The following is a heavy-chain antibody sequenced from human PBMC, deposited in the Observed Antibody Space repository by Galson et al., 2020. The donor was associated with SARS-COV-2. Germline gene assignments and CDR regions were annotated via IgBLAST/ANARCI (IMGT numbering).Heavy chain of an antibody. Sequence: GESLKISCEASGFTFRTYAMHWVRQAPGKGLEWVAVTSHDGSKEFYADSVRGRFAISRDNSKSTLYLQISSLRGEDTAVYYCARDRMIRGDSSIEQYGRDVWGQGTTVSVSS. D-gene: IGHD3-10*01. V-gene: IGHV3-30*09. CDR3: ARDRMIRGDSSIEQYGRDV. J-gene: IGHJ6*02. CDR2: TSHDGSKE. CDR1: GFTFRTYA.